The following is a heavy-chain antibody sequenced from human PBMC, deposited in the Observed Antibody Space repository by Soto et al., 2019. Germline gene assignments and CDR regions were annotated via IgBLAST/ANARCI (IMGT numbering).Heavy chain of an antibody. J-gene: IGHJ6*02. CDR3: ARADYRLYGMDV. V-gene: IGHV3-72*01. CDR2: TRNKANSYTT. D-gene: IGHD4-4*01. CDR1: GFTFSDHY. Sequence: EVQLVESGGGLVQPGGSLRLSCAASGFTFSDHYMDWVRQAPGKGLEWVGRTRNKANSYTTEYAASVKGRFTISRDDSKNSLYLQMNSLKTEDTAVYYCARADYRLYGMDVWGQGTTVTVSS.